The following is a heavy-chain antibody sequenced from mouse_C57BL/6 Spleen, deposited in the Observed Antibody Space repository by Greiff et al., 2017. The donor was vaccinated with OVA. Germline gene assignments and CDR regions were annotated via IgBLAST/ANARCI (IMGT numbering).Heavy chain of an antibody. D-gene: IGHD2-5*01. J-gene: IGHJ3*01. CDR2: INPNNGGT. CDR3: ARPGYSTWFAY. V-gene: IGHV1-22*01. CDR1: GYTFTDYN. Sequence: DVKLQESGPELVKPGASVKMSCKASGYTFTDYNMHWVKQSHGKSLEWIGYINPNNGGTSYNQKFKGKATLPVNKSSSTAYMELRSLTSEDSAVYYCARPGYSTWFAYWGQGTLVTVSA.